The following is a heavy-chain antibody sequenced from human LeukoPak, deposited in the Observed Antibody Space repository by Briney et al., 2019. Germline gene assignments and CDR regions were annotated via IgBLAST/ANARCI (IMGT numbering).Heavy chain of an antibody. J-gene: IGHJ3*02. D-gene: IGHD6-19*01. CDR3: ARDRAVAGPEDAFDI. Sequence: ASVKVSCKASGYTFTCYFMHWVRQAPGQGLEWMGWINRNSGGTNYAQKLQGWVTMTRDTSISTAYMELSRLRSDDTDVYYCARDRAVAGPEDAFDIWGQGTMVTVSS. V-gene: IGHV1-2*04. CDR2: INRNSGGT. CDR1: GYTFTCYF.